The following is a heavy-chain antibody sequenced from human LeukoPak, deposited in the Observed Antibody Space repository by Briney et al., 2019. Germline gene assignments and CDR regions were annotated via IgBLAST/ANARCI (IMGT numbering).Heavy chain of an antibody. Sequence: SETLSLTCTVSGGSISSYYWSWIRQPPGKGLEWIGYIYYSGSTNYNPSLKSRVTISVDTSKNQFSLKLSSVTAADTAVYYCARHDESTVGATLEYPFDYWGQGTPVTVSS. J-gene: IGHJ4*02. CDR3: ARHDESTVGATLEYPFDY. V-gene: IGHV4-59*08. D-gene: IGHD1-26*01. CDR1: GGSISSYY. CDR2: IYYSGST.